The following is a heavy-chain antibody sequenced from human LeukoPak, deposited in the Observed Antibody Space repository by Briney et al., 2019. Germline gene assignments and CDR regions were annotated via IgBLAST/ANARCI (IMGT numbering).Heavy chain of an antibody. CDR1: GFTFSSYW. V-gene: IGHV3-7*01. CDR3: ARLSSSSWSPFDY. CDR2: IKQDGSEK. Sequence: GGSLRLSCAASGFTFSSYWMSWVRQAPGKGLEWVANIKQDGSEKYYADSVKGRFTISRDNAKNSLYLQMNSLRAEDTAVYYCARLSSSSWSPFDYWGQGTLVTVSS. J-gene: IGHJ4*02. D-gene: IGHD6-13*01.